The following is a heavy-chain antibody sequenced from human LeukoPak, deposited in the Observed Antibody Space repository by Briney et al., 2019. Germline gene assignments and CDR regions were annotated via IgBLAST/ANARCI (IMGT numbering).Heavy chain of an antibody. J-gene: IGHJ4*02. CDR2: ISYDGSNK. CDR3: ARETGIVGATAFDY. D-gene: IGHD1-26*01. V-gene: IGHV3-30-3*01. Sequence: GGSLRLSCAASGFTFSSYAMSWVRQAPGKGLEWVAVISYDGSNKYYADSVKGRFTISRDNSKNTLYLQMNSLRAEDTAVYYCARETGIVGATAFDYWGQGTLVTVSS. CDR1: GFTFSSYA.